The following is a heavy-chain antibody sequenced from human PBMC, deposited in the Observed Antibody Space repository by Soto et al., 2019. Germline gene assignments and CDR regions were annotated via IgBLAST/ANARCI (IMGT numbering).Heavy chain of an antibody. CDR2: IYYSGST. J-gene: IGHJ5*02. CDR1: GGSVSSGSYY. D-gene: IGHD6-13*01. Sequence: QVQLQESGPGLVKPSETLSLTCTVSGGSVSSGSYYWSWIRQPPGKGLEWIGYIYYSGSTNYNPSLKSRVTISVVTSKNQFSRKLSSVTAADTAVYYCARGVKWAAAGPKGWFDPWGQGTLVTVSS. V-gene: IGHV4-61*01. CDR3: ARGVKWAAAGPKGWFDP.